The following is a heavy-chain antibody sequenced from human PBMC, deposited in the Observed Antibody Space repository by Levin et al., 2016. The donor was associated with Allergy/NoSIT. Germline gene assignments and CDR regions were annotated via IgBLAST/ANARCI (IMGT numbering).Heavy chain of an antibody. CDR2: IIPIFGTA. V-gene: IGHV1-69*01. D-gene: IGHD3-22*01. CDR3: ARVVVITPGGYYYMDV. Sequence: WVRQAPGQGLEWMGGIIPIFGTANYAQKFQGRVTITADESTSTAYMELNSLRSEDTAVYYCARVVVITPGGYYYMDVWGKGTTVTVSS. J-gene: IGHJ6*03.